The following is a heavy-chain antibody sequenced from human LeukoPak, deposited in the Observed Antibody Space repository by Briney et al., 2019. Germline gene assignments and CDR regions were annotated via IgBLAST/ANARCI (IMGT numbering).Heavy chain of an antibody. CDR3: AKLIKLSGSSHVDY. D-gene: IGHD1-26*01. V-gene: IGHV3-23*01. CDR1: GFTFSSSV. Sequence: PGGSLRLSCAASGFTFSSSVIIWVRQAPGKGLEWFSGISGSGGSTYYADSVKGRFTISKDNSKSTLYLQMNSLRVEDTAVYYCAKLIKLSGSSHVDYWGQGTLVTVSS. CDR2: ISGSGGST. J-gene: IGHJ4*02.